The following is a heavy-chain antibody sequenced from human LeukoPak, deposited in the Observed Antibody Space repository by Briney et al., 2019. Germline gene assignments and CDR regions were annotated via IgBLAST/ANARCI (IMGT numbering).Heavy chain of an antibody. CDR2: INSDGSST. D-gene: IGHD6-13*01. V-gene: IGHV3-74*01. CDR1: GFTFSSYW. J-gene: IGHJ6*04. CDR3: ERLLSWYYYSSGRDV. Sequence: GGSLRLSCAASGFTFSSYWMHWVRQAPGKGLVWVSRINSDGSSTSYADSVKGRFTISRDNAKNTLYLQMNSLRAEDTAVYYCERLLSWYYYSSGRDVGGKGPTVTVSS.